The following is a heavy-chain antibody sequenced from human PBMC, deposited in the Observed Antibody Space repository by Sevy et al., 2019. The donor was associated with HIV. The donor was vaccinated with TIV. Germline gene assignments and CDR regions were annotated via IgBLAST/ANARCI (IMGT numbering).Heavy chain of an antibody. CDR3: ATLDFWSENPFYGTDV. V-gene: IGHV1-24*01. Sequence: ASVKVSCNVSGYTLTKLPMHCVRQAPGKGLEWMGGFDPEDGETIYALRIQGRATMTEYTSTDTAYMELSSLRSEDTAVYYCATLDFWSENPFYGTDVWGQGTTVTVSS. CDR1: GYTLTKLP. D-gene: IGHD3-3*01. J-gene: IGHJ6*02. CDR2: FDPEDGET.